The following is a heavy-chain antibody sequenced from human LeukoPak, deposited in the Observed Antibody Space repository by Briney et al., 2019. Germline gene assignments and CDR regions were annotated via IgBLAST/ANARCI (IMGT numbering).Heavy chain of an antibody. CDR1: GFTLSSYA. CDR2: ISVSGNT. J-gene: IGHJ4*02. V-gene: IGHV3-23*01. D-gene: IGHD2-21*01. Sequence: GGSLRPSCAASGFTLSSYAMSWVRQAPGKGLEWVSAISVSGNTYHADSVKGRFTISRDSSKNTLYLQMNRLRAEDAAVYYCAKAPVTTCSGAYCYPFDYWDQGTLVTVSS. CDR3: AKAPVTTCSGAYCYPFDY.